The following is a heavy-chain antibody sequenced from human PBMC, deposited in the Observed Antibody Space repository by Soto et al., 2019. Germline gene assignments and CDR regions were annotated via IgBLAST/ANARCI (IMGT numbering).Heavy chain of an antibody. V-gene: IGHV4-31*03. J-gene: IGHJ5*02. CDR2: IYYSGST. Sequence: SETLSLTCTVSGGSISSGGYYWNWIRQHPGKGLEWIGYIYYSGSTYYNPSLKSRVSISVDTSKNHFSLKLTSVTAADTAVYYCAGSVVPWGRGTLVTVSS. CDR3: AGSVVP. CDR1: GGSISSGGYY. D-gene: IGHD2-21*01.